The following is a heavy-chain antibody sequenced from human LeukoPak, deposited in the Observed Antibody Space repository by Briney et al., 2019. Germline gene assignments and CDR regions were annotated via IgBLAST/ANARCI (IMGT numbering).Heavy chain of an antibody. V-gene: IGHV4-39*01. CDR3: ARPGGYDRQGY. Sequence: PSETLSLTCTVSGGSISSSPYYWAWVRQPPGKGLEWIGSILYSGNTYYNPSLQSRVTISVDTSKNQFSLKLSSVTAADTAVYYCARPGGYDRQGYWGQGTLVTVSS. D-gene: IGHD3-22*01. J-gene: IGHJ4*02. CDR2: ILYSGNT. CDR1: GGSISSSPYY.